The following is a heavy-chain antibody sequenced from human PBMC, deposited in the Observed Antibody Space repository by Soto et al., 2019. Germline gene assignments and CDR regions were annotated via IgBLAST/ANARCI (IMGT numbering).Heavy chain of an antibody. CDR3: ARGTVTTRYYYYGMDV. CDR2: IYHSGST. Sequence: PSETLSLTCAVSGGSISSSNWWSWVRQPPGKGLEWIGEIYHSGSTNYNPSLKSRVTISVDKSKNQFSLKLSSVTAADTAVYYCARGTVTTRYYYYGMDVWGQGTTVIVSS. CDR1: GGSISSSNW. J-gene: IGHJ6*02. D-gene: IGHD4-4*01. V-gene: IGHV4-4*02.